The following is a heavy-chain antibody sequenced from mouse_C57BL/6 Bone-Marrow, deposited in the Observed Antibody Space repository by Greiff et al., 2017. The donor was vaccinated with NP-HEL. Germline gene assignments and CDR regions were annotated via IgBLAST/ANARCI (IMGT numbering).Heavy chain of an antibody. CDR2: IYPRSGNT. J-gene: IGHJ3*01. CDR1: GYTFTSYG. CDR3: ARGAYGAWFAY. V-gene: IGHV1-81*01. Sequence: QVHVKQSGAELARPGASVKLSCKASGYTFTSYGISWVKQRTGQGLEWIGEIYPRSGNTYYNEKFKGKATLTADKSSSTAYMELRSLTSEDSAVYFCARGAYGAWFAYWGQGTLVTVSA. D-gene: IGHD1-1*01.